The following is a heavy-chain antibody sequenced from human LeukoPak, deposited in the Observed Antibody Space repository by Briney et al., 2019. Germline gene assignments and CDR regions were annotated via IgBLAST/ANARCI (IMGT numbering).Heavy chain of an antibody. V-gene: IGHV3-43*02. CDR1: GFTFSSYA. CDR2: ISGDGGTT. Sequence: GGSLRLSCAASGFTFSSYAMHWVRQAPGKGLEWVSLISGDGGTTYYADSVKGRFTISRDNSKNSLYLQMNSLRTEDSAFYYCAKVRGVGASGGVDYWGQGTLVTVSS. J-gene: IGHJ4*02. CDR3: AKVRGVGASGGVDY. D-gene: IGHD1-26*01.